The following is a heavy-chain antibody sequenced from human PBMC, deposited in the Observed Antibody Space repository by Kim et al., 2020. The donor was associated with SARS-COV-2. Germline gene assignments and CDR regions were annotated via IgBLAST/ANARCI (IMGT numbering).Heavy chain of an antibody. V-gene: IGHV4-39*01. D-gene: IGHD3-22*01. CDR1: GGSISSGYY. J-gene: IGHJ4*02. CDR3: VHDTSGYGRFDH. CDR2: IYYSGTT. Sequence: SETLSLTCTVSGGSISSGYYWGWIRQPPGKGLEWIASIYYSGTTYYNPSLKSRVTASVDTSNNQFSLTLSSVTAADTAVYYCVHDTSGYGRFDHWGQGTLVTVSS.